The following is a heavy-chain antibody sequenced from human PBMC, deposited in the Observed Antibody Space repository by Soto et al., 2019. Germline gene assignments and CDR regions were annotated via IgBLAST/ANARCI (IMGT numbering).Heavy chain of an antibody. CDR1: GFTFSDYY. CDR2: ISSSGSTI. Sequence: PGGSLRLSCAASGFTFSDYYMSWIRQAPGKGLEWVSYISSSGSTIYYADSVKGRFTISRDNAKNSLYLQMNSLRAEDTAVYYCARSGYSSSWYVSPPLFDYWGQGTLVTVSS. D-gene: IGHD6-13*01. J-gene: IGHJ4*02. V-gene: IGHV3-11*01. CDR3: ARSGYSSSWYVSPPLFDY.